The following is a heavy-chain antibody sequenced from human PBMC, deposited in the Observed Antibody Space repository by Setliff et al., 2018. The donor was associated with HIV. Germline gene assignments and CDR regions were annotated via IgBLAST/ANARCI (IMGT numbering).Heavy chain of an antibody. Sequence: GESPKISCKGSGYNFTSYWIAWLRQMPGKGLECMGIIYPGDSDTRYSPSFQGHVTISADKSISTAYLQWSSLKASDTAMFYCARHGQYGSGNYYNRPFDFWGQGTLVTVS. D-gene: IGHD3-10*01. CDR1: GYNFTSYW. CDR2: IYPGDSDT. CDR3: ARHGQYGSGNYYNRPFDF. J-gene: IGHJ4*01. V-gene: IGHV5-51*01.